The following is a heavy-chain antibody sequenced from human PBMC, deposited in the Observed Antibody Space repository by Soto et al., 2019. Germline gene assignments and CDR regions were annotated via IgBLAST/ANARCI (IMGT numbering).Heavy chain of an antibody. J-gene: IGHJ4*02. CDR2: IIPILGIA. V-gene: IGHV1-69*02. CDR3: ARGRDIVVVPAASRGAGYWSGGSCYYCDY. Sequence: QVQLVQSGAEVKKPGSSVKVSCKASGGTFSSYTISWVRQAPGQGLEWMGRIIPILGIANYAHKFQGRVTSTADKSTITAYRELSSLNSEDTAVYYCARGRDIVVVPAASRGAGYWSGGSCYYCDYWGQGTLVTVSA. D-gene: IGHD2-2*01. CDR1: GGTFSSYT.